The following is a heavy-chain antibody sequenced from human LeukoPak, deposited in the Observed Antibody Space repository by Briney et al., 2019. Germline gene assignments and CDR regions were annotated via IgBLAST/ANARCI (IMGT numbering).Heavy chain of an antibody. Sequence: GGSLRLSCAASGLTFYSYGMSWVRQAPGKGLEWVSGISESGDTTYYADSVKGRFTISRHNSKNTLYLQMNSLRVEDTAVYYCAKGHSAHGTGFDCWGQGTLVAVSS. CDR3: AKGHSAHGTGFDC. D-gene: IGHD1-14*01. J-gene: IGHJ4*02. CDR1: GLTFYSYG. CDR2: ISESGDTT. V-gene: IGHV3-23*01.